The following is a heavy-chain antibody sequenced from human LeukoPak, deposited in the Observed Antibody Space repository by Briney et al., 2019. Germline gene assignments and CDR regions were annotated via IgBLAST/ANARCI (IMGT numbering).Heavy chain of an antibody. CDR2: INPNSGGT. Sequence: GASVKVSCKASGYTFTGYYMHWVRQAPGQGLGWMGWINPNSGGTNYAQKFQGRVTMTRDTSISTAYMELSRLRSDDTAVYYCARDWRDATIFGVVREVYFDYWGQGTLVTVSS. J-gene: IGHJ4*02. CDR1: GYTFTGYY. D-gene: IGHD3-3*01. V-gene: IGHV1-2*02. CDR3: ARDWRDATIFGVVREVYFDY.